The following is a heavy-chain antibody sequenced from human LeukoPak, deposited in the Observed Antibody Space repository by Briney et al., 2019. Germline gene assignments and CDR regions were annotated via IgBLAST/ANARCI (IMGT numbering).Heavy chain of an antibody. D-gene: IGHD6-19*01. CDR3: ATFLSSGWLFDY. CDR2: IIPIFGTA. V-gene: IGHV1-69*13. Sequence: GASVKVSCKASGGTFSSYAISWVRQAPGQGLEWMGGIIPIFGTANYAQKFQGRVTITADESTSTAYMELSSLRSEDTAVYYCATFLSSGWLFDYWGQGTLVTVSS. J-gene: IGHJ4*02. CDR1: GGTFSSYA.